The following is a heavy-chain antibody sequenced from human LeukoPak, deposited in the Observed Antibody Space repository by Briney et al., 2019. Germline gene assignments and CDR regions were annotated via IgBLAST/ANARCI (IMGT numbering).Heavy chain of an antibody. CDR1: GFTFNLYG. CDR3: ARREYSYGQYFFDY. J-gene: IGHJ4*02. D-gene: IGHD5-18*01. CDR2: LRSDGTNR. Sequence: GGSLRLSCAASGFTFNLYGMHWVRQAPGKGLEWVAFLRSDGTNRNYANSVMGRFTISSDNSRNTLYLQMNSLRPEDTAVYYCARREYSYGQYFFDYWGQGTLVTVSS. V-gene: IGHV3-30*02.